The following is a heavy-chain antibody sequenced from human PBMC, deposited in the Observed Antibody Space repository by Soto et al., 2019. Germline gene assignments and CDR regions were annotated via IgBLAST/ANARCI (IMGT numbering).Heavy chain of an antibody. CDR1: GGSFSGYY. V-gene: IGHV4-34*01. D-gene: IGHD3-10*01. J-gene: IGHJ5*02. CDR3: ARDYYGSGRHWFDP. CDR2: IYHSGST. Sequence: SETLSLTCAVYGGSFSGYYWSWIRQPPGKGLEWIGEIYHSGSTNYNPSLKSRVTISVDKSKNQFSLKLSSVTAADTAVYYCARDYYGSGRHWFDPWGQGTLVTVSS.